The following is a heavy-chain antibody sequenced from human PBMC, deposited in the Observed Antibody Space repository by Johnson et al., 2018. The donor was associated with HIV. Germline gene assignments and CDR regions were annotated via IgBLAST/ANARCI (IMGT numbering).Heavy chain of an antibody. J-gene: IGHJ3*02. CDR2: ISSGGGTI. CDR3: AKDVAWELLRPDAFDI. Sequence: QVQLVESGGGLVKPGGSLRLSCAASGFIFSDYYMSWIRQAPERGLEWVSYISSGGGTIYYADSVKGRFTISRDNAKNTLYLQMNSLRAEDTAVYYCAKDVAWELLRPDAFDIWGQGTMVTVSS. CDR1: GFIFSDYY. D-gene: IGHD1-26*01. V-gene: IGHV3-11*04.